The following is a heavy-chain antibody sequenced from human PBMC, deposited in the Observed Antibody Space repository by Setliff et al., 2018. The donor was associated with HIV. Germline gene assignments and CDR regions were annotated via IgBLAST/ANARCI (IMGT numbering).Heavy chain of an antibody. V-gene: IGHV4-39*01. CDR2: IYYSGST. Sequence: TSETLSLTCTVSGGSISSSSYYWGWIRQPPGKGLEWIGSIYYSGSTYYNPSLKSRVTISVDTSKNQFSLKLSSVTAADTAVYYCARLGTDGSSWYMYYFDYWGQGTLVTVSS. J-gene: IGHJ4*02. CDR3: ARLGTDGSSWYMYYFDY. CDR1: GGSISSSSYY. D-gene: IGHD6-13*01.